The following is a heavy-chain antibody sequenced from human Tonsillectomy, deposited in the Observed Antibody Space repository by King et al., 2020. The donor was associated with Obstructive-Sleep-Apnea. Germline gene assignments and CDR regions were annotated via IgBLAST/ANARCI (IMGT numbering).Heavy chain of an antibody. V-gene: IGHV3-30*04. CDR3: ASGGGRGGDCYAA. Sequence: VQLVESGGDVVQPGGSLRLSCAASGFTLSSHSMHWVRQAPGKGLEWVADITYDGITKFYAEAVRGRFTISRDDSKNTLDVGMNNLREEDTAIYYCASGGGRGGDCYAAWGQGTQVIVSS. CDR1: GFTLSSHS. CDR2: ITYDGITK. J-gene: IGHJ4*02. D-gene: IGHD2-21*02.